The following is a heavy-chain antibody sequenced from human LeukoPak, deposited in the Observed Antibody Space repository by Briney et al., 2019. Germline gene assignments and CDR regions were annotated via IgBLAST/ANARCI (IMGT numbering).Heavy chain of an antibody. J-gene: IGHJ4*02. CDR2: ISYTGST. Sequence: SETLSLTCTVSGGSISSYYWSWIRQPPGKGQEWIGHISYTGSTNYNPSLKSRVTISIDTSKNQFSLKLSSVTAADTAVYYCARRGYSYETYYFDYWGQGALVTVSS. D-gene: IGHD5-18*01. CDR1: GGSISSYY. CDR3: ARRGYSYETYYFDY. V-gene: IGHV4-59*08.